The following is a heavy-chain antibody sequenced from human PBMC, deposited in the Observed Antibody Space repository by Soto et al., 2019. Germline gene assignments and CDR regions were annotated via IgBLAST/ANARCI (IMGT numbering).Heavy chain of an antibody. CDR1: GYTFTSYF. J-gene: IGHJ4*02. CDR3: ARDEGLLTTNSYYFDY. D-gene: IGHD1-1*01. CDR2: INPSGGST. V-gene: IGHV1-46*01. Sequence: ASVKVSCKASGYTFTSYFMHWVQQAPGQGLEWMGIINPSGGSTSYAQKFQGRVTMTRDTSTSTFYMELSSLRSEDTAVYYCARDEGLLTTNSYYFDYWGLGALVTVSS.